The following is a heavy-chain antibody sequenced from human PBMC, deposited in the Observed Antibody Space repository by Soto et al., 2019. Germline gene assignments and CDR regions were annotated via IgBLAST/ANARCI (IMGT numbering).Heavy chain of an antibody. J-gene: IGHJ6*02. CDR3: ARMAASGLYYGFDV. D-gene: IGHD1-26*01. V-gene: IGHV2-26*02. Sequence: QVTLKESGPVLVKTTETLTLTCTVSGFSLTQTRMGVSWIRQPPGKALEWLAHVFSGDEKSYSTSLRSRLVIAKDTSRGQVILTLNNVEVADTATYYCARMAASGLYYGFDVWGQGTTVTVSS. CDR2: VFSGDEK. CDR1: GFSLTQTRMG.